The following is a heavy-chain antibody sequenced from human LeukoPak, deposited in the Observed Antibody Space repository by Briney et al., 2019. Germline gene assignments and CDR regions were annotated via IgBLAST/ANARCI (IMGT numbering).Heavy chain of an antibody. J-gene: IGHJ4*02. CDR1: GGTFSSYA. CDR3: ARGPITTRSHFDY. CDR2: IIPIFATA. D-gene: IGHD3-22*01. Sequence: SVKVSCKASGGTFSSYAISWVRQAPGQGLEWMGGIIPIFATANYAQKFQGRVTITADESTSTAYMELSSLRAEDTAVYYCARGPITTRSHFDYWGQGTLVTVSS. V-gene: IGHV1-69*01.